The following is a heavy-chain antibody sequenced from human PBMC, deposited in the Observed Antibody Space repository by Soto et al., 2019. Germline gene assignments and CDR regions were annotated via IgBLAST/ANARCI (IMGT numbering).Heavy chain of an antibody. CDR2: IYYSGST. J-gene: IGHJ3*02. V-gene: IGHV4-31*03. Sequence: SETLSLTCTVSGGSISSGGYYWSWIRQHPGKGLEWIGYIYYSGSTYYNPSLKSRVTISVDTSKNQFSLKLSSVTAADTAVYYCARDPYGSGLPGNDAFDIWGQGTMVTVSS. CDR3: ARDPYGSGLPGNDAFDI. D-gene: IGHD3-10*01. CDR1: GGSISSGGYY.